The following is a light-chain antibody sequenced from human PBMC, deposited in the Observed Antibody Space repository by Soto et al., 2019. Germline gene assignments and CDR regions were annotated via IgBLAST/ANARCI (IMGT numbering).Light chain of an antibody. V-gene: IGKV1-9*01. CDR3: QQLNTYPHT. CDR1: QGFSSF. Sequence: EIHLTHSPSFLSASLGARFTFTCRPSQGFSSFLAWFQQKPGKAPKLLIYAASTLQSRVPSRFSGSGSGTDFTLTISSLQPEDFATYYCQQLNTYPHTFGQGTKLEIK. J-gene: IGKJ2*01. CDR2: AAS.